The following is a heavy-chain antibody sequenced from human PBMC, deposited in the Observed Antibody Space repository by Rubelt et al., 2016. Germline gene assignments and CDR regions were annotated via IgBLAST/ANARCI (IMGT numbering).Heavy chain of an antibody. Sequence: QVQLQQWGAGLLKPSETLSLTCAVYGGSFSGYYWSWIRQPPGKGLEWIGEINHSGSTNYNPSLKSRVTISGDPSKNQFALKLSSVTAADTAVYYCARGLEEILIVVVPDTYWYFDLWGRGTLVTVSS. CDR3: ARGLEEILIVVVPDTYWYFDL. CDR1: GGSFSGYY. D-gene: IGHD2-2*01. J-gene: IGHJ2*01. CDR2: INHSGST. V-gene: IGHV4-34*01.